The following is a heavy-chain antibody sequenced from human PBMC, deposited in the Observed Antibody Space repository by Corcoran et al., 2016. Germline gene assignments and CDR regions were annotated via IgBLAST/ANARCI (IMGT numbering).Heavy chain of an antibody. CDR1: CDSIIHTSYY. CDR3: AKPWGSGYYFDS. D-gene: IGHD3-16*01. CDR2: IYYSANT. J-gene: IGHJ4*02. V-gene: IGHV4-39*01. Sequence: QLQLQESGPGLVKPSETLSLTCTVFCDSIIHTSYYWAWIRQPPGKGLEWIGTIYYSANTFYNPTLKSRITMSVYTSKNQFSRKLTSVTAADPAVYYCAKPWGSGYYFDSWGQGTLVTVSS.